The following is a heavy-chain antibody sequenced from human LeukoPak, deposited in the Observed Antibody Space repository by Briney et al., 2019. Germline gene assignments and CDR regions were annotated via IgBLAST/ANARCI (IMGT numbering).Heavy chain of an antibody. CDR1: GFTFSDYY. D-gene: IGHD3-22*01. Sequence: GGSLRLSCAASGFTFSDYYMSWIRQAPGKGLEWVAFIRYDGNNKYYADSVKGRFTISRDNSQNTLYLQMNSLRVEDTAVYYCAKEFPGDSSVFDYWGQGTLVTVSS. J-gene: IGHJ4*02. CDR2: IRYDGNNK. V-gene: IGHV3-30*02. CDR3: AKEFPGDSSVFDY.